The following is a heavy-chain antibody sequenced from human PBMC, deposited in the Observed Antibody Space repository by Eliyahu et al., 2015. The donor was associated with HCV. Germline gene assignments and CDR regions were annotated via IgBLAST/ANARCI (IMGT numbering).Heavy chain of an antibody. CDR1: GLTFSTYW. J-gene: IGHJ6*02. CDR2: IKHDGSEK. CDR3: ARDLVVVTPSANYHYGLDV. Sequence: EVLLVESGGGLVQPGGSLRLSCATSGLTFSTYWMXWVRQAPGKGLEWVANIKHDGSEKYHVDSVRGRFSISRDNARDSMYLQMNNLRAEDTAVYFCARDLVVVTPSANYHYGLDVWGQGTTVTVSS. D-gene: IGHD2-2*01. V-gene: IGHV3-7*03.